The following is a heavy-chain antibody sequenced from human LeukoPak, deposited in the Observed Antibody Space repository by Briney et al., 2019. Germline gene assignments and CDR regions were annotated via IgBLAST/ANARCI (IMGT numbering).Heavy chain of an antibody. CDR3: AREEYCSSTSCSRRDAFDI. Sequence: ASVKVSCKASGGTFSSYAISWVRQAPGQGLEWMGWISAYNGNTNYAQKLQGRVTMTTDTSTSTAYMELRSLRSDDTAVYYCAREEYCSSTSCSRRDAFDIWGQGTMVTVSS. CDR2: ISAYNGNT. V-gene: IGHV1-18*01. D-gene: IGHD2-2*01. CDR1: GGTFSSYA. J-gene: IGHJ3*02.